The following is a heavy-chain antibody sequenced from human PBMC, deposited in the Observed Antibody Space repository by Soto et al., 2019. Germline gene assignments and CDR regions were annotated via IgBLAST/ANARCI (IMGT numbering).Heavy chain of an antibody. CDR1: GYTFTGYY. J-gene: IGHJ6*02. CDR2: INPNSGGT. CDR3: ARDRVAVAGTDLVRSVEVLYYYGMDV. V-gene: IGHV1-2*04. Sequence: ASVKLSCKASGYTFTGYYMHWVRQAPGQGLEWMGWINPNSGGTNYAQKFQGWVTMTRDTSISTAYVELSRLRSDDTAVYYCARDRVAVAGTDLVRSVEVLYYYGMDVWGQGTTVTV. D-gene: IGHD6-19*01.